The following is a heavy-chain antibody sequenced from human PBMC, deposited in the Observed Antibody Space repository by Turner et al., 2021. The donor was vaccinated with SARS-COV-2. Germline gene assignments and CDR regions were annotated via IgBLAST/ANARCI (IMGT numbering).Heavy chain of an antibody. CDR1: GFTFSRYG. CDR3: AKFMYYYESSGYSTIDY. Sequence: QVQLVESGGGVVQPGRSLRLSCVASGFTFSRYGMHWVRQAPGKGLEWVAVISYDGSNKYYADSVKGRFTMSRDNSKNTLYLQMNSLRAEDTAVYYCAKFMYYYESSGYSTIDYWGQGTLVTVSS. D-gene: IGHD3-22*01. J-gene: IGHJ4*02. CDR2: ISYDGSNK. V-gene: IGHV3-30*18.